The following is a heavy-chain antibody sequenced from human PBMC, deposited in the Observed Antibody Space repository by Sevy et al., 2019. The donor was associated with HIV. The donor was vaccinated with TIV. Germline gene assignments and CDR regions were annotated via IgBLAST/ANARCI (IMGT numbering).Heavy chain of an antibody. CDR2: IYTSGST. CDR3: ARDAKYSSGWSDYFDY. J-gene: IGHJ4*02. D-gene: IGHD6-19*01. CDR1: GGSISSYY. Sequence: LSLTCTVSGGSISSYYWSWIRQPAGKGLEWIGRIYTSGSTNYNPSLKSRVTMSVDTSKNQFSLKLSSVTAADTAVYYCARDAKYSSGWSDYFDYWGQGTLVTVSS. V-gene: IGHV4-4*07.